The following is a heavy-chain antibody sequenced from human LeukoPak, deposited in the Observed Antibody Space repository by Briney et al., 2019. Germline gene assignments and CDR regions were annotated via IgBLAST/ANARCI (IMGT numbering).Heavy chain of an antibody. V-gene: IGHV4-39*07. CDR2: VYYSGST. CDR1: GGSISTSSYY. CDR3: ARELKGQLRSYYYYHMDV. Sequence: PSETLSLTCTVSGGSISTSSYYWGWIRQPPGKGLEWIGSVYYSGSTYYNPSLKSRVTISVDTSKNQFSLRPSSVTAADTAVYYCARELKGQLRSYYYYHMDVWGKGTTVTVSS. D-gene: IGHD2-2*01. J-gene: IGHJ6*03.